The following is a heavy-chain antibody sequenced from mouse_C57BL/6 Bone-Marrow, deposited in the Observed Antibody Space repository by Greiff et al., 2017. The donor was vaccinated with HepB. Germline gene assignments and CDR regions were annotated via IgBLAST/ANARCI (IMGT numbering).Heavy chain of an antibody. Sequence: QVQLQQPGAELVMPGASVKLSRKASGYTFTSYWMHWVKQRPGQGLEWIGEIDPSDSYTNYNQKFKGKSTLTVDKSSSTAYMQLSSLTSEDSAVYYCARSKGYFDYWGQGTTLTVSS. V-gene: IGHV1-69*01. J-gene: IGHJ2*01. CDR3: ARSKGYFDY. CDR1: GYTFTSYW. CDR2: IDPSDSYT.